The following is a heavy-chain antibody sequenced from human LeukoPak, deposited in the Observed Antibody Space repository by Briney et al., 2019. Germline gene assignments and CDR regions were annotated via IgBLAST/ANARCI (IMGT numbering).Heavy chain of an antibody. CDR3: AKGPGGYYYYFDY. D-gene: IGHD3-10*01. J-gene: IGHJ4*02. CDR2: ISGSGGGT. CDR1: GFTFSSYA. V-gene: IGHV3-23*01. Sequence: GGSLRLSCAASGFTFSSYAMSWVRQAPGKGLEWVSAISGSGGGTYYADSVKGRFTISRDNSKNTLYLQMNSLRAEDTAVYYCAKGPGGYYYYFDYWGQGTLVTVSS.